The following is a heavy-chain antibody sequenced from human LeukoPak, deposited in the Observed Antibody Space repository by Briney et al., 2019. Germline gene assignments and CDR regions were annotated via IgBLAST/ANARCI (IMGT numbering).Heavy chain of an antibody. J-gene: IGHJ1*01. CDR2: ITLNSGDT. D-gene: IGHD1-1*01. CDR1: GHTFTVHY. V-gene: IGHV1-2*02. Sequence: ASVKVSCKASGHTFTVHYIHCVRQGPGQGLEWLGWITLNSGDTHYAQKFQGRLTMTSDTSISTGYMELSRLQFDDTSVYYCAREGQLGLDNWGQGTLVTVSS. CDR3: AREGQLGLDN.